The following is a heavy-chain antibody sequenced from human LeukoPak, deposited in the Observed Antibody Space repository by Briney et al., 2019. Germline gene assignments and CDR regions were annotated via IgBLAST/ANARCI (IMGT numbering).Heavy chain of an antibody. J-gene: IGHJ3*02. CDR1: GYTLTELS. CDR3: ATVSRWSDAFDI. CDR2: FDPEDGET. D-gene: IGHD6-13*01. V-gene: IGHV1-24*01. Sequence: ASVKVSCKVSGYTLTELSMHWVRQAPGKGLEWMGGFDPEDGETIYAQKFQGRVTMTEDTSTDTAYMELSSLRSEDTAVYYCATVSRWSDAFDIWGQGTMVTVSS.